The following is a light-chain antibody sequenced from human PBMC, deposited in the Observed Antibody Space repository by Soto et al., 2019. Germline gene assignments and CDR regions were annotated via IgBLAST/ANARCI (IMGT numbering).Light chain of an antibody. CDR1: QSISSW. V-gene: IGKV1-5*03. CDR3: QQRYSFTRT. J-gene: IGKJ1*01. Sequence: IQMAQSPSTLSSSLGDRVTITCRASQSISSWLAWYQQKPGKAPKLLIYKASSLESGVPSRFSGSGSGTDRTLTISSLQTEDCATYYGQQRYSFTRTFGQGTKVDIK. CDR2: KAS.